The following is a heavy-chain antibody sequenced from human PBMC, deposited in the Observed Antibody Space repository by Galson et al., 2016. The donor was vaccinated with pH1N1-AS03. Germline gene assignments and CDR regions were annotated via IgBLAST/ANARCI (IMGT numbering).Heavy chain of an antibody. Sequence: SLRLSCAASGFTFEDHAMHWVRHIPGRGLEWVSHISWNSGKLGYAASVNGRFTISRDNAKNSVYLQMNRLRLEDTALYYCARDRLWGGDNEPFDLWGQGTVVTVS. CDR3: ARDRLWGGDNEPFDL. D-gene: IGHD3-10*01. J-gene: IGHJ3*01. CDR1: GFTFEDHA. V-gene: IGHV3-9*01. CDR2: ISWNSGKL.